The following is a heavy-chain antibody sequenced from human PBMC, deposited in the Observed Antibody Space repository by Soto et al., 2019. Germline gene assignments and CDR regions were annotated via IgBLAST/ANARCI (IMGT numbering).Heavy chain of an antibody. D-gene: IGHD5-18*01. V-gene: IGHV1-69*13. CDR2: IIPIFGTA. CDR3: ASYKRGSGYSYALGY. J-gene: IGHJ4*02. Sequence: ASVKVSCKASGGTFSSYAISWVRQAPGQGLEWMGGIIPIFGTANYAQKFQGRVTITADESTSTAYMELSSLRSEDTAVYYCASYKRGSGYSYALGYWSQGTLVTVSS. CDR1: GGTFSSYA.